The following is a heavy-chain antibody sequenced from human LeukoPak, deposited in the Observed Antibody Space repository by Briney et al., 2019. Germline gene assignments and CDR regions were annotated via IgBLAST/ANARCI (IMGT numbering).Heavy chain of an antibody. CDR2: IRYDGSNT. CDR1: GFTFSSYG. CDR3: AKDGIASTGPYHFDY. J-gene: IGHJ4*02. V-gene: IGHV3-30*02. D-gene: IGHD6-13*01. Sequence: GGSLRLSCAASGFTFSSYGMHWVRQAPGKGLEWVAFIRYDGSNTYYVDSVKGRFTISSDNSKNTLYLQMNSQRAEDTAVYYCAKDGIASTGPYHFDYWGQGTLVTVSS.